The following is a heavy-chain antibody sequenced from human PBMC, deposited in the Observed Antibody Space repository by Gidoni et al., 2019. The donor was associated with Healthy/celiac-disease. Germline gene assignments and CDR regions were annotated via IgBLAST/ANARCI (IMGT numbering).Heavy chain of an antibody. CDR1: GYSFTSYW. J-gene: IGHJ6*04. CDR2: MDPSDSYT. Sequence: DVQLVQSVAEVKKPGESLRISCKGSGYSFTSYWISWVRQMPGKGLEWRGRMDPSDSYTNYSPSFQGHVTISADKSISTAYLQWSSLKASDTAMYYCARGGATPNYYYGMDVWGKGTTVTVSS. D-gene: IGHD3-16*01. V-gene: IGHV5-10-1*03. CDR3: ARGGATPNYYYGMDV.